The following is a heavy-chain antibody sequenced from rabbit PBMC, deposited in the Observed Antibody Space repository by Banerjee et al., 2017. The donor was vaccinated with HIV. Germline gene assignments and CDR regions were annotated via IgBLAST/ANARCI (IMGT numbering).Heavy chain of an antibody. CDR3: ARSANDNPYRGINL. V-gene: IGHV1S45*01. Sequence: QQQLVESGGGLVKPGASLTLTCTASGFSFSSSYWICWVRQAPGKGLEWIACISSHSGITFYVGWATGRFTVSKTSSTTVTLQMTSLTAADTATYFCARSANDNPYRGINLWGQGTLVTVS. D-gene: IGHD3-1*01. J-gene: IGHJ6*01. CDR2: ISSHSGIT. CDR1: GFSFSSSYW.